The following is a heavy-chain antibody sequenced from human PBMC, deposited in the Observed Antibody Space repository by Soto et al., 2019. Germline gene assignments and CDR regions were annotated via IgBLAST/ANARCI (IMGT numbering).Heavy chain of an antibody. D-gene: IGHD1-26*01. V-gene: IGHV1-69*01. CDR3: ASPAHIVGATGYFQH. J-gene: IGHJ1*01. CDR2: IIPIFGTA. Sequence: QVQLVQSGAEVKKPGSSVKVSCKASGGTFSSYAISWVRQAPGQGLEWMGGIIPIFGTANYAQKFQGRVTITADASTSTDYMELSSLRSEDTAVYYCASPAHIVGATGYFQHCGQGTLVTVSS. CDR1: GGTFSSYA.